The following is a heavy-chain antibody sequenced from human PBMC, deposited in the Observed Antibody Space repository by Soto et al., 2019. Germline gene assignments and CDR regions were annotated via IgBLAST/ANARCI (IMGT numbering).Heavy chain of an antibody. CDR2: INTNTGNP. Sequence: ASVKVSCKASGYTFTSYAMKWVRQAPGQGLEWMGWINTNTGNPTYAQGFTGRFVFSLDTSVSTAYLQICSLKAEDTAVYYCATSEYYGSGSYYDYYGMDVWGQGTTVTVSS. CDR3: ATSEYYGSGSYYDYYGMDV. CDR1: GYTFTSYA. J-gene: IGHJ6*02. V-gene: IGHV7-4-1*01. D-gene: IGHD3-10*01.